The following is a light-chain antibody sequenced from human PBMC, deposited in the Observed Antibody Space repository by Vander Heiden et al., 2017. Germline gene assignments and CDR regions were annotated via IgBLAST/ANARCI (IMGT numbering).Light chain of an antibody. CDR1: QSVSSSY. CDR2: GAS. J-gene: IGKJ5*01. Sequence: TVLTQSPGTLSLSPGERATLPCRASQSVSSSYLAWYQQKPGQAPRLLIYGASSRATGIPDRFSGSGSGTDFTLTISRLEPEDFAVYYCQQYGSSLITFGQGTRLEIK. V-gene: IGKV3-20*01. CDR3: QQYGSSLIT.